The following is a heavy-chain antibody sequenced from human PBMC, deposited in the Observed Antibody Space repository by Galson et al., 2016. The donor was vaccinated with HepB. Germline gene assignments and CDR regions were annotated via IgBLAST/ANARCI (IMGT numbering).Heavy chain of an antibody. V-gene: IGHV3-66*01. J-gene: IGHJ2*01. D-gene: IGHD6-19*01. CDR1: GFSVSGNY. CDR3: AKNSGWYGNGYFDL. Sequence: SLRLSCAASGFSVSGNYMSWVRQAPGKGLEWVSVLYPDGRTYYGDSVKDRFTISRDNSKNILFLQMNSLRAEDTAVYYCAKNSGWYGNGYFDLGGRGTLLTVS. CDR2: LYPDGRT.